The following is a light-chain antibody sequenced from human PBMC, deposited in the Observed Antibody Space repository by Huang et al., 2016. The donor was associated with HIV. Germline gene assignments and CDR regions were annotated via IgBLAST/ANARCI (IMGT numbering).Light chain of an antibody. CDR2: WAS. J-gene: IGKJ2*01. V-gene: IGKV4-1*01. CDR3: QQYYNTPLT. CDR1: QSLLYSSNNKNY. Sequence: DIVMTQSPDSLAVSLGERATINCKSSQSLLYSSNNKNYLAWSQQKPGQPPKLLIYWASTRESGGPDRFTVSGSGTVFTLTISSLQAEDVAVYYCQQYYNTPLTFGQGTKLEIK.